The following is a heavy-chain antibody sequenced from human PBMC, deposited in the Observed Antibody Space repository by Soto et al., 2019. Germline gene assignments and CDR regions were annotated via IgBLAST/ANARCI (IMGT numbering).Heavy chain of an antibody. CDR2: INPNSGGT. Sequence: QVQLVQSGAEVKKPGASVKVSCKASGYTFTGYYMHWVRQAPGQGLEWMGWINPNSGGTNYAQKLQGWVNMTRYTSISTAYMELSRLRSDDTAVYYCARSPITIFGVVTPLFDYWGQGTLVTVSS. CDR3: ARSPITIFGVVTPLFDY. CDR1: GYTFTGYY. J-gene: IGHJ4*02. V-gene: IGHV1-2*04. D-gene: IGHD3-3*01.